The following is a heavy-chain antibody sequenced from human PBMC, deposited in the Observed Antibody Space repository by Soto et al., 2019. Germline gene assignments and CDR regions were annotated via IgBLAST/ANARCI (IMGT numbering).Heavy chain of an antibody. Sequence: PSETLSLTCTVSGGSISSGVYYWSWIRQHPGKGLEWIGYIYYSGSTYYNPSLKSRVTISVDTSKNQFYLKLSSVTAADTAVYYCARDIRWSGPEGMEVGGQGTTVTXS. CDR1: GGSISSGVYY. V-gene: IGHV4-31*03. CDR2: IYYSGST. D-gene: IGHD2-15*01. CDR3: ARDIRWSGPEGMEV. J-gene: IGHJ6*01.